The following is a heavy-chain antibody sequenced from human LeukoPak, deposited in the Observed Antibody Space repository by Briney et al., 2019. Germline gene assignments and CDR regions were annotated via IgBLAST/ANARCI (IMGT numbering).Heavy chain of an antibody. CDR1: GGSIRSGSFY. V-gene: IGHV4-31*03. J-gene: IGHJ5*02. CDR2: IYYSGTT. CDR3: ARDQGGVVRGVIDWFDP. D-gene: IGHD3-10*01. Sequence: SETLSLTCTVSGGSIRSGSFYWTWLRQHPGKGLEWIGYIYYSGTTYYNPSLKSRVSISIDTSKNQFALKLSSVTAADTAVYYCARDQGGVVRGVIDWFDPWGQGTLVTVSS.